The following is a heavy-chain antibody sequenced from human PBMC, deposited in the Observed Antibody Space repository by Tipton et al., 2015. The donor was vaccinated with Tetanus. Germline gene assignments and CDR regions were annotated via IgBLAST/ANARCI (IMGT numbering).Heavy chain of an antibody. CDR3: ARDQGGGRVVRLNWFDP. V-gene: IGHV4-31*02. Sequence: LRLSCTVSGDSISSGPYSWSWLRQHPGKGLEWIGYIYYSGDTYINPSLKSRVTMSVDTSKNQISLNLSSVTAADTAVYYCARDQGGGRVVRLNWFDPWGQGALVTVSS. CDR2: IYYSGDT. CDR1: GDSISSGPYS. D-gene: IGHD6-6*01. J-gene: IGHJ5*02.